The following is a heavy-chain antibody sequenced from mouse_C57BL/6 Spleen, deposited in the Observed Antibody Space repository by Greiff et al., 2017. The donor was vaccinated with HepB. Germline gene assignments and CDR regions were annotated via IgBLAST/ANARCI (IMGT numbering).Heavy chain of an antibody. CDR2: ISGGGGNT. CDR1: GFTFSSYT. J-gene: IGHJ3*01. Sequence: EVMLVESGGGLVKPGGSLKLSCAASGFTFSSYTMSWVRQTPEKRLEWVATISGGGGNTYYPDSVKGRFTISRDNAKNTLYLQMSSLRSEDTALYYCARLVGPAYWGQGTLVTVSA. CDR3: ARLVGPAY. V-gene: IGHV5-9*01. D-gene: IGHD1-1*02.